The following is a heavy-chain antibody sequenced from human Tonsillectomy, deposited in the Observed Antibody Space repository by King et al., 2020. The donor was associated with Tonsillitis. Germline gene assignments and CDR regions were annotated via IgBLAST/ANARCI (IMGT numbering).Heavy chain of an antibody. CDR2: IFSNDEK. Sequence: QLTLKESGPVLVKPTETLTLTCTVSGFSLTNARMGVSWIRQPPGKALECLAHIFSNDEKSYSTSLKSRLTISKDTSKSQVVLTMTNMDPVDTATYYCERTQGIAVAGHFDYWGQGTLVTVSS. J-gene: IGHJ4*02. CDR3: ERTQGIAVAGHFDY. V-gene: IGHV2-26*01. CDR1: GFSLTNARMG. D-gene: IGHD6-19*01.